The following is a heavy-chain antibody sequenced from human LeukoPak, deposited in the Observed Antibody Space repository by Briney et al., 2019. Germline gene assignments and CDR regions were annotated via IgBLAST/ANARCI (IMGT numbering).Heavy chain of an antibody. CDR3: ARDQVKQWLVTKGTYNWFDP. J-gene: IGHJ5*02. CDR1: GGSISSSSYY. Sequence: PSETLSLTCTVSGGSISSSSYYWGWIRQPPGKGLEWIGSIYYSGSTYYNPSLKSRVTISVDTSKNQFSLKLSSVTAADTAVYYCARDQVKQWLVTKGTYNWFDPWGQGTLVTVSS. D-gene: IGHD6-19*01. CDR2: IYYSGST. V-gene: IGHV4-39*07.